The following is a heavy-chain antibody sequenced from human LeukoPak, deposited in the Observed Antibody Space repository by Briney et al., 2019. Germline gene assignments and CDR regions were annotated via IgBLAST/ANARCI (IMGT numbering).Heavy chain of an antibody. V-gene: IGHV3-48*04. J-gene: IGHJ4*02. D-gene: IGHD4-23*01. CDR3: ARDYGGSSPFDY. CDR1: GFTFSSYN. Sequence: KAGGSLRLSCAASGFTFSSYNMNWVRQAPGKGLEWVSYISSSGSTIYYADSVKGRFTISRDNAKNSLYLQMNSLRAEDTAVYYCARDYGGSSPFDYWGQGTLVTVSS. CDR2: ISSSGSTI.